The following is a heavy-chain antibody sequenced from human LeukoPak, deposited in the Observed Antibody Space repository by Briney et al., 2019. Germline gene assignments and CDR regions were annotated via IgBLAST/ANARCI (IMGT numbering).Heavy chain of an antibody. CDR3: ASGSWYSDHVGPFDP. CDR1: GGSISSSGYY. V-gene: IGHV4-39*07. J-gene: IGHJ5*02. D-gene: IGHD6-13*01. CDR2: IYYSGST. Sequence: SETLSLTCTVSGGSISSSGYYWGWIRQPPGKGLQWIGSIYYSGSTYYNPSLKSRVTISVDTSKNQFSLKLSSVTAADTAVYYCASGSWYSDHVGPFDPWGQGTLVTVSS.